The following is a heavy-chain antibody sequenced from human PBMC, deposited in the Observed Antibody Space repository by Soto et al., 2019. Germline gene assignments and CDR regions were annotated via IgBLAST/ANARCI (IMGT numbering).Heavy chain of an antibody. CDR3: ARGVWEIISTDP. CDR1: GGSISSGGYY. J-gene: IGHJ5*02. D-gene: IGHD3-22*01. Sequence: QVQLQESGPGLVKPSQTLSLTCTVSGGSISSGGYYWSWIRQHPGKGLEWIGYMYYSGSTYYNPSLKSRVIISVDTSKNQFSLKLSSVTAADTAVYYCARGVWEIISTDPWGQGTLVTVSS. V-gene: IGHV4-31*03. CDR2: MYYSGST.